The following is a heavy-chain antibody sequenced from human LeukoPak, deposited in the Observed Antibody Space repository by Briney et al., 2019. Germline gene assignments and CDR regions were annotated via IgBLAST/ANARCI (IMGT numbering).Heavy chain of an antibody. V-gene: IGHV4-59*01. CDR2: IYYSGST. J-gene: IGHJ4*02. D-gene: IGHD3-3*01. CDR1: GGSISSYY. CDR3: ARETPRYDVDY. Sequence: SETLFLTCTVSGGSISSYYWSWIRQPPGKGLEWIGYIYYSGSTNYNPSLKSRVTISVDTSKNQFSLKLSSVTAADTAVYYCARETPRYDVDYWDQGTLVTVSS.